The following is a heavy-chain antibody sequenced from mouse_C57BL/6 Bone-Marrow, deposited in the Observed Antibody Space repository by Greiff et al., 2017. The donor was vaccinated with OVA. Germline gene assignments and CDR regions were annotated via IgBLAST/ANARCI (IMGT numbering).Heavy chain of an antibody. J-gene: IGHJ2*01. V-gene: IGHV1-15*01. CDR2: IDPDTGGT. Sequence: QVQLQQSGAELVRPGASVTLSCKASGYTFTDYEMHWVKQTPVHGLEWIGAIDPDTGGTAYNQKFKGKAILTADKSSSTAYMELRSLTSEDSAVYYCRGDTYDGYFFDYWGQGTTRTVSS. D-gene: IGHD2-3*01. CDR1: GYTFTDYE. CDR3: RGDTYDGYFFDY.